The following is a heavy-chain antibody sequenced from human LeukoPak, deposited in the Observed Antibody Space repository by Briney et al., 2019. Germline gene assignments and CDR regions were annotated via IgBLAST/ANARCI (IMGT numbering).Heavy chain of an antibody. CDR3: TRSGYRHPYHFDS. V-gene: IGHV3-53*01. CDR2: VYTGGGT. J-gene: IGHJ4*02. Sequence: GGSLRLSCVVSGFIVRTTYMRWVRQAPVKGAEWVSVVYTGGGTDHEDSVTGRFTISRDNSKTKLSLHMNSMRVEDKAIYYCTRSGYRHPYHFDSWGQGTLVTVSS. D-gene: IGHD3-22*01. CDR1: GFIVRTTY.